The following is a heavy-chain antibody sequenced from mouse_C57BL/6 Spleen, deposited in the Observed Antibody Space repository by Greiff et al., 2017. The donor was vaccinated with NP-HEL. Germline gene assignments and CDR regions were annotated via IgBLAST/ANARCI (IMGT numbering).Heavy chain of an antibody. CDR3: ASDYYGSSVLDFDV. Sequence: VQLQQPGAELVKPGASVKLSCKASGYTFTSYWMHWVKQRPGQGLEWIGMIHPNSGSTNYNEKFKSKATLTVDKSSSTAYMQLSSLTSEDSAVYYCASDYYGSSVLDFDVWGTGTTVTVSS. V-gene: IGHV1-64*01. CDR1: GYTFTSYW. J-gene: IGHJ1*03. D-gene: IGHD1-1*01. CDR2: IHPNSGST.